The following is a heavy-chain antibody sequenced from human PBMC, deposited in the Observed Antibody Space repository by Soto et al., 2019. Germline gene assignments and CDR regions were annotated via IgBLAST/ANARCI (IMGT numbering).Heavy chain of an antibody. CDR2: ISAYNGNT. Sequence: ASGKVSCKASVYTFTSYGISWGRQAPGQGLEWMGWISAYNGNTNYAQKLQGRVTMTTDTSTSTAYMELRSLRSDDTAVYYCAVIQPTGIDYWGQGTLVTVSS. D-gene: IGHD1-1*01. V-gene: IGHV1-18*01. J-gene: IGHJ4*02. CDR1: VYTFTSYG. CDR3: AVIQPTGIDY.